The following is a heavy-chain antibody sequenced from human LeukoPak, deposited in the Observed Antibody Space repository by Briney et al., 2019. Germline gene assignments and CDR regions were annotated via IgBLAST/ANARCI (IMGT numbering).Heavy chain of an antibody. CDR3: AKSGYDFGGWFDP. J-gene: IGHJ5*02. CDR2: IWYDGSNK. Sequence: GGPLRLSCAASGFPFSSYGMLWVRQAPGKGLEGVAFIWYDGSNKYYAASSKGQFTISMDNSKNTLYLQMNSLRAEDTAVYYCAKSGYDFGGWFDPWGQGTLVTVSS. D-gene: IGHD5-12*01. CDR1: GFPFSSYG. V-gene: IGHV3-30*02.